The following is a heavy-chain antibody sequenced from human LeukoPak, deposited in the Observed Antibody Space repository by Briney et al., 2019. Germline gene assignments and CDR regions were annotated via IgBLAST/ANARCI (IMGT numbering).Heavy chain of an antibody. Sequence: PGGSLRLSCAASGFTFSSYAMSWVRQAPGKGLEWVSAISGSGGSTYYADSVKGRFTISRDNAKNSLYLQMNSLRAEDTAVYYCARNFDYSNEYYFDYWGQGTLVTVSS. V-gene: IGHV3-23*01. CDR3: ARNFDYSNEYYFDY. CDR1: GFTFSSYA. J-gene: IGHJ4*02. CDR2: ISGSGGST. D-gene: IGHD4-11*01.